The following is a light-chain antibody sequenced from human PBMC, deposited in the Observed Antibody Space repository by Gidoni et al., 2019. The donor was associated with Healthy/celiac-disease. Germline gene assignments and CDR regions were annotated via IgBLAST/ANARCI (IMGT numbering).Light chain of an antibody. J-gene: IGKJ5*01. V-gene: IGKV3D-11*01. CDR2: DAS. CDR3: QQRSNWHLT. Sequence: IVLTPSPATLSLSPGERATLSCRASQGVSSYLAWYQQKPGQAPRLLIYDASNRATGIPARFSGSGPGTDFTLTISSLEPEDFAVYYCQQRSNWHLTFGQGTRLEIK. CDR1: QGVSSY.